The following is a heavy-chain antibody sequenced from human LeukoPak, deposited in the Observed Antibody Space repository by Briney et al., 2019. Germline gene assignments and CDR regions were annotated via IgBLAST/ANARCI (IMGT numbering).Heavy chain of an antibody. CDR3: ARLSYGINRDY. J-gene: IGHJ4*02. V-gene: IGHV1-24*01. CDR1: GYTLTELS. D-gene: IGHD1-14*01. CDR2: FDPEDGET. Sequence: ASVKVSCKVSGYTLTELSMHWVRQAPGKGLEWMGGFDPEDGETIYAQKFQGRVTMTRDTSTSTVYMELSSLRSEDTAVYYCARLSYGINRDYWGQGTLVTVSS.